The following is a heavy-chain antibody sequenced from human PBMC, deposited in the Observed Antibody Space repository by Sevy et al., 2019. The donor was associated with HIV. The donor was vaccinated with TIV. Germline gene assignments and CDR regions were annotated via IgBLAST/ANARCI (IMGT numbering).Heavy chain of an antibody. V-gene: IGHV4-4*02. J-gene: IGHJ6*03. CDR3: AGLNPFNYYGSGEYYYYMDV. CDR2: IYRSGGT. Sequence: SETLSLTCAVSGGSISSSNWWSWVRQPPGKGLEWIGEIYRSGGTNYNPSLKSRVTISVDKSKNQFSLKLSSVTAADTAVYYCAGLNPFNYYGSGEYYYYMDVWGKGTTVTVSS. CDR1: GGSISSSNW. D-gene: IGHD3-10*01.